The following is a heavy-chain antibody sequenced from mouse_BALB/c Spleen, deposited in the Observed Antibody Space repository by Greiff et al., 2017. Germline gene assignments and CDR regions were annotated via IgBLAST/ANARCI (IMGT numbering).Heavy chain of an antibody. D-gene: IGHD2-4*01. Sequence: EVMLVESGGGLVQPKGSLKLSCAASGFTFNTYAMNWVRQAPGKGLEWVARIRSKSNNYATYYADSVKDRFTISRDDSQSMLYLQMNNLKTEDTAMYYCQGIYYDYDGYAMDYWGQGTSVTVSS. V-gene: IGHV10-1*02. CDR3: QGIYYDYDGYAMDY. CDR1: GFTFNTYA. J-gene: IGHJ4*01. CDR2: IRSKSNNYAT.